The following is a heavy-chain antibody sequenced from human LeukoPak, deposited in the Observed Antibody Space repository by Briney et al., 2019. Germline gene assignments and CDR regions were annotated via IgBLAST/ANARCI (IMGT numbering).Heavy chain of an antibody. J-gene: IGHJ4*02. V-gene: IGHV1-69*05. CDR2: IIPIFGTA. D-gene: IGHD3-22*01. Sequence: AASVKVSCKASGGTFSSYAISWVRQAPGQGLEWMGGIIPIFGTATYEQKFQGRVTITTDESTSTAYMELSSLRSEDTAVYYCARARYYYDSSGYYDYWGQGTLVTVSS. CDR1: GGTFSSYA. CDR3: ARARYYYDSSGYYDY.